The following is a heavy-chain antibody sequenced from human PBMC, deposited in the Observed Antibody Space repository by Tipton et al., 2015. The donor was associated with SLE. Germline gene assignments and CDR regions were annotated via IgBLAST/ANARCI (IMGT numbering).Heavy chain of an antibody. J-gene: IGHJ4*02. D-gene: IGHD2-15*01. CDR3: ARGGCSGGSCLDY. V-gene: IGHV4-39*07. Sequence: TLSLTCTVPGGSISSSSYYWGWIRQPPGTGLEWIGSIYYSGSTYYNPSLKSRVTISVDTSKNQFSLKLSSVTAADTAVYYCARGGCSGGSCLDYWGQGTLVTVSS. CDR1: GGSISSSSYY. CDR2: IYYSGST.